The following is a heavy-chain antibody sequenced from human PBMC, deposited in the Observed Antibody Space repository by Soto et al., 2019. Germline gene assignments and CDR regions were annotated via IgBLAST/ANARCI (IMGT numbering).Heavy chain of an antibody. CDR3: ARAYYDILTGYLWFDP. V-gene: IGHV4-59*01. Sequence: PSETLSLTCTVSGGSISSYYWSWIRQPPGKGLEWIGYIYYSGSTNYNPSLKSRVTISVDTSKNQFSLKLSSVTAADTAVYYCARAYYDILTGYLWFDPWGQGTLVTVSS. J-gene: IGHJ5*02. CDR1: GGSISSYY. D-gene: IGHD3-9*01. CDR2: IYYSGST.